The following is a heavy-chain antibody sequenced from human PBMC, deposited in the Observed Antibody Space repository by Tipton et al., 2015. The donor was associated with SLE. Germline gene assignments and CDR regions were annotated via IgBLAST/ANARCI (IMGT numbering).Heavy chain of an antibody. J-gene: IGHJ4*02. CDR3: ARGGLSFFDY. CDR1: GGSVSSGSYY. V-gene: IGHV4-39*07. CDR2: IYYSGSA. Sequence: TLSLTCTVSGGSVSSGSYYWAWIRQPPGKGPEWIGTIYYSGSAYYNPSLKSRVTISVDTSKNQFSLRLTSVTAADTAVYYCARGGLSFFDYWGQGTLVTVSS. D-gene: IGHD3-16*01.